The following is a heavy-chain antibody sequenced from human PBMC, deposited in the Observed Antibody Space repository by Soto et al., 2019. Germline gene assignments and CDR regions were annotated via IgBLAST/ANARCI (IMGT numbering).Heavy chain of an antibody. Sequence: QVQLVQSGAEVKKPGASGKVSCKASGYTFTSYAMHWVRQAPGQRLERMGWINAGNGNTKYSQKFQGRVTITRDTSARTAYMEMGSLGSEDTAVYYWARDRHITSLGVVRYWYFDLWGRGTLVTVSS. CDR2: INAGNGNT. CDR3: ARDRHITSLGVVRYWYFDL. V-gene: IGHV1-3*01. J-gene: IGHJ2*01. CDR1: GYTFTSYA. D-gene: IGHD3-3*01.